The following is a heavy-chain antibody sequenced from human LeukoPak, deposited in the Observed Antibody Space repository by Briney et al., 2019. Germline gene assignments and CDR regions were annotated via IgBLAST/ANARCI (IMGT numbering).Heavy chain of an antibody. CDR1: GFTFDDYG. Sequence: PGGSLRLSCAASGFTFDDYGMHWIRQAPGKGLEWVSLISGDGGSRYYTDSVRGRFTISRDNSKNSLYLQVNSLRTEYTALYYCAKAMYSTGWSKFDYWGQGTLVTVSS. J-gene: IGHJ4*02. V-gene: IGHV3-43*02. CDR3: AKAMYSTGWSKFDY. CDR2: ISGDGGSR. D-gene: IGHD6-19*01.